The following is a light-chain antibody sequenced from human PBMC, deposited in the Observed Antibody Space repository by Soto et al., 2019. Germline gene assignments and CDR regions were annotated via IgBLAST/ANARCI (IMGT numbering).Light chain of an antibody. CDR1: QGISTF. J-gene: IGKJ4*01. Sequence: DIQLTQSPAVLSASVGDKVTITCRASQGISTFLAWYQQKPGEAPNLLIYSASTLQSGVPSRFSGSGSGTELTLTISSLQPEDFATYFCQQIDSYPVTFGGGTKVEMK. CDR2: SAS. CDR3: QQIDSYPVT. V-gene: IGKV1-9*01.